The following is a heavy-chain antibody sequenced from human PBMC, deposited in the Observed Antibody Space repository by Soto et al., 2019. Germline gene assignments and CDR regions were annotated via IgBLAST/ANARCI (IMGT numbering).Heavy chain of an antibody. J-gene: IGHJ6*02. Sequence: IYLVQSGPEVRKPGASVKVSCKASGYIFSNFGISWVRQAPGQGLEWMGWISGYNDNTNYAQKFQGRVRMTTDISTSTAYMELTPLRSEDTAVYYCAKDASSWFYYYYGMDVWGQGTTVTVSS. D-gene: IGHD2-2*01. V-gene: IGHV1-18*01. CDR1: GYIFSNFG. CDR3: AKDASSWFYYYYGMDV. CDR2: ISGYNDNT.